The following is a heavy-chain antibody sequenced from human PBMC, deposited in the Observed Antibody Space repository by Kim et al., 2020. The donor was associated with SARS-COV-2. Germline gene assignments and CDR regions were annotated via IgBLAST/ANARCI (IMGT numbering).Heavy chain of an antibody. CDR2: IRSKANSYAT. Sequence: GGSLRLSCAASGFTFSGSAMHWVRQASGKGLEWVGRIRSKANSYATAYAASVKGRFTISRDDSKNTAYLQMNSLKTEDTAVYYCTRQEEVERWLQLKPADYWGQGTLVTVSS. J-gene: IGHJ4*02. V-gene: IGHV3-73*01. CDR1: GFTFSGSA. D-gene: IGHD5-12*01. CDR3: TRQEEVERWLQLKPADY.